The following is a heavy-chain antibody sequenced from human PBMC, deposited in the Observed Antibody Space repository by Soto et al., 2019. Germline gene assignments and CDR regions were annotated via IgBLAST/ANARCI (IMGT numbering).Heavy chain of an antibody. D-gene: IGHD3-10*01. CDR2: ISAYNGDT. CDR1: GYTFTSHG. V-gene: IGHV1-18*01. Sequence: QVQLVQSGAEVKKPGASVKVSCKASGYTFTSHGISWVRQAPGQGLEWMGWISAYNGDTNYAQKLQGRVTVTTDTSTSTAYMELSSLRSEDTAVYYWARMVRGSNIDYYHHMNVWGNGTTVTVSS. CDR3: ARMVRGSNIDYYHHMNV. J-gene: IGHJ6*03.